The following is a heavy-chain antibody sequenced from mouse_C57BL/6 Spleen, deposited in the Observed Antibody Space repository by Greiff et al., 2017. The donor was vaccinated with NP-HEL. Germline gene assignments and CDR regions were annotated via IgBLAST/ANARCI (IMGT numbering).Heavy chain of an antibody. D-gene: IGHD3-2*02. V-gene: IGHV1-26*01. CDR3: ARQLRPSMDY. J-gene: IGHJ4*01. CDR2: INPNNGGT. Sequence: VQLQQSGPELVKPGASVKISCKASGYTFTDYYMNWVKQSHGKSLEWIGDINPNNGGTSYNQKFKGKATLTVDKSSSTAYMELRSLTSEDSAVYYCARQLRPSMDYWGQGTSVTVSS. CDR1: GYTFTDYY.